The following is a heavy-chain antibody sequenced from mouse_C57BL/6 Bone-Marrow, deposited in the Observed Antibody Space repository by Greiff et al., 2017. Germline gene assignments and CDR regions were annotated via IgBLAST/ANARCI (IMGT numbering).Heavy chain of an antibody. CDR1: GYTFTDYY. D-gene: IGHD1-1*01. CDR3: ARITTVVATDWYFDV. V-gene: IGHV1-77*01. CDR2: IGPGSGST. J-gene: IGHJ1*03. Sequence: VQLQQSGAELVKPGASVKISCKASGYTFTDYYINWVQQRPGQGLEWIGKIGPGSGSTYYNEKFKGKATLTADKSSSTAYMQLSSLTSEDSAVYFCARITTVVATDWYFDVWGTGTTVTVSS.